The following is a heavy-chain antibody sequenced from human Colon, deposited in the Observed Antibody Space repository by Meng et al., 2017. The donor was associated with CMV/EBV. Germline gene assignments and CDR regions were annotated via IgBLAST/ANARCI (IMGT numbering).Heavy chain of an antibody. V-gene: IGHV3-21*01. Sequence: GSLRLSCAASGFTFNTYAMAWVRQAPGKGLHWISAITGHSNYADYADSVKGRFIISRDSAQNSVYLQMSGLRVEDTAVYYCTRDQRRVGATWSAWLDPWGQGTLVTVSS. CDR3: TRDQRRVGATWSAWLDP. D-gene: IGHD1-26*01. CDR2: ITGHSNYA. CDR1: GFTFNTYA. J-gene: IGHJ5*02.